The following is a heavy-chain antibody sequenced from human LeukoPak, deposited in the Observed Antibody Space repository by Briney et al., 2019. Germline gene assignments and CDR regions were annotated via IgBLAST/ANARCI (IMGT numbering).Heavy chain of an antibody. CDR1: GFTFDDYA. V-gene: IGHV3-9*01. D-gene: IGHD3-22*01. Sequence: GGSLRLSCAASGFTFDDYAMHWVRHAPGKGLEWVSGISWNSGSIGYADSVKGRFTISRDNAKNSLYLQMNSLRAEDTALYYCAKVSPHYYYDSSGYYDYWGQGTLVTVSS. J-gene: IGHJ4*02. CDR2: ISWNSGSI. CDR3: AKVSPHYYYDSSGYYDY.